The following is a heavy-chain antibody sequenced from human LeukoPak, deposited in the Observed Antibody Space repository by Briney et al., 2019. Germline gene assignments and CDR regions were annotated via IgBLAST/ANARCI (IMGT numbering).Heavy chain of an antibody. D-gene: IGHD3-9*01. CDR1: GYSFTSYW. CDR2: IYPGDSDT. J-gene: IGHJ5*02. CDR3: ARQGGLRYFDWLPPPGWFDP. Sequence: NRGESLKISCKGSGYSFTSYWIGWVRQMPGKGLEWMGIIYPGDSDTRYSPSFQGQVTISADKSISTAYLQWSSLKASDTAMYYCARQGGLRYFDWLPPPGWFDPWGQGTLVTVSS. V-gene: IGHV5-51*01.